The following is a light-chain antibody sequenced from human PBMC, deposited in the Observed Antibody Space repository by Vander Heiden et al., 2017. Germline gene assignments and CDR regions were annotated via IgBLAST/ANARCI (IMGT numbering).Light chain of an antibody. V-gene: IGLV1-51*01. CDR3: ATWDYSLRAVL. CDR2: DNN. CDR1: NSNIGSNF. Sequence: VSTQPTAVSAAPEQTITISSSGSNSNIGSNFVSWYQQRPGKPPQLLIYDNNRRPSRIPDRFSPSKSGTSASLGITGLQAGDEATYYCATWDYSLRAVLFGGGTKLTVL. J-gene: IGLJ3*02.